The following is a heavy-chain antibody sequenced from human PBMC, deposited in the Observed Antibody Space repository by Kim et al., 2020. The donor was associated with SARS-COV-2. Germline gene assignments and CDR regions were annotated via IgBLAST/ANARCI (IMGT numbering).Heavy chain of an antibody. V-gene: IGHV4-59*11. CDR2: IYDSGST. CDR3: ARGGSGWSPLDY. Sequence: SENLSLTCTVSGGSIRSHYWSWIRQPPGKGLEWIGYIYDSGSTNYNPSLKSRVTISEDTSKNQFSLKLSSVTAADTAVYYCARGGSGWSPLDYWGQGTLVTVSS. CDR1: GGSIRSHY. J-gene: IGHJ4*02. D-gene: IGHD6-19*01.